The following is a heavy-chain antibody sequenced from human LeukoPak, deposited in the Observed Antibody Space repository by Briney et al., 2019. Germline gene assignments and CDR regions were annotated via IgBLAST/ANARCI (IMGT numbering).Heavy chain of an antibody. Sequence: KPSETLSLTCTVSGVSINSYCWIWIRQTPGKGLEWIGYISYSGSTNYNPSLKSRVTVSLGTSKNQFFLKLNSVTAADTALYYCARGNADWGQRTLVTVSS. D-gene: IGHD2-8*01. CDR1: GVSINSYC. J-gene: IGHJ4*02. V-gene: IGHV4-59*01. CDR3: ARGNAD. CDR2: ISYSGST.